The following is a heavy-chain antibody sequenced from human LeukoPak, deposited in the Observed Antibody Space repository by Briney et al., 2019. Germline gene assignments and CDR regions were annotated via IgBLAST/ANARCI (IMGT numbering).Heavy chain of an antibody. J-gene: IGHJ4*02. D-gene: IGHD3-16*02. CDR3: ARGLGGSYPFDC. CDR1: GFTFSDYY. Sequence: GGSLRLSCAASGFTFSDYYMSWIRQAPGKGLEWVSYISSSSSYTNYADSVKGRFTISRDNAKNSLYLQMNSLRADDTAVYFCARGLGGSYPFDCWGQGALVTVSS. V-gene: IGHV3-11*06. CDR2: ISSSSSYT.